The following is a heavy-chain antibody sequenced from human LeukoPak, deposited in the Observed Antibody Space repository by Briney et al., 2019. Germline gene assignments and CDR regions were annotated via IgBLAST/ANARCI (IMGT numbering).Heavy chain of an antibody. D-gene: IGHD2-15*01. CDR1: AGSISSGSYY. CDR3: ARGGYCSGGSCYSPFGY. Sequence: SETLSLTCTVSAGSISSGSYYWSWIRQPAGKGLEWIGRIYTSGSTNYNPSLKSRVTISVDTSKNQFSLKLSSVTAADTAVYYCARGGYCSGGSCYSPFGYWGQGTLVTVSS. CDR2: IYTSGST. J-gene: IGHJ4*02. V-gene: IGHV4-61*02.